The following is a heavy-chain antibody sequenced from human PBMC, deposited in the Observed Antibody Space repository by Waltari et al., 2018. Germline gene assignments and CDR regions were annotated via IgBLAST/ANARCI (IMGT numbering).Heavy chain of an antibody. V-gene: IGHV3-7*01. CDR2: IKEDGGRK. D-gene: IGHD2-15*01. CDR1: GFTLSNYW. J-gene: IGHJ4*02. Sequence: EVQLVESGGGLVQPGGSLRLSCAVSGFTLSNYWMGWVRQAPGKGLEGVAGIKEDGGRKDDVDSVKGRFTIARDNAKSTLDLQMNSLGAEDTAVFYCVRNRGWQQFDFWGQGTLVTVSS. CDR3: VRNRGWQQFDF.